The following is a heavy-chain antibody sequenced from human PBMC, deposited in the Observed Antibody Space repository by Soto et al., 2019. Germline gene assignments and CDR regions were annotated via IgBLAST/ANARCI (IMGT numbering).Heavy chain of an antibody. CDR3: ARVWTPESVGFDP. Sequence: QVQLVQSGAEVKKPGASVKVSCKASGYTFTSYYMHWVRQAPRQGLELMGIIDPSGGSTSYAQKFQGRVTMARDTSTSTVYMELSSLRSEDTAVYYCARVWTPESVGFDPWGQGTLVTVSS. J-gene: IGHJ5*02. D-gene: IGHD3-3*01. CDR1: GYTFTSYY. V-gene: IGHV1-46*01. CDR2: IDPSGGST.